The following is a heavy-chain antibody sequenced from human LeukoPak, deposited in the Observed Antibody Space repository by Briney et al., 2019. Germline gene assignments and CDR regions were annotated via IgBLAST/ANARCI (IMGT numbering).Heavy chain of an antibody. Sequence: PGGSLRLSCAASGFTFSSYAMSWVRQAPGKGLEWVSAISGSGDSTYYADSVEGRFTISRDNSKNTLYLQMDSLRAEDTAVYYCAKGGSFCRSTSCYFDYWGQGTLVTVSS. J-gene: IGHJ4*02. V-gene: IGHV3-23*01. CDR3: AKGGSFCRSTSCYFDY. D-gene: IGHD2-2*01. CDR2: ISGSGDST. CDR1: GFTFSSYA.